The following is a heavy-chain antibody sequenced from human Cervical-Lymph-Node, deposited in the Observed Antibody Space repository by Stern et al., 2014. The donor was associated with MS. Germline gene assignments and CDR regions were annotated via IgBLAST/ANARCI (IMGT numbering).Heavy chain of an antibody. D-gene: IGHD3-22*01. V-gene: IGHV5-51*01. J-gene: IGHJ3*02. CDR2: IYPEDSDT. CDR3: VRRRDSDSYDTFDI. Sequence: EVQLLQSGAEVKKPGESLKISCKTSGYSFSNFWIGWVRQKPGKGLEWMGIIYPEDSDTTYSPSFQGHVTISADESISPAYLQWRSLKASDTAMYYCVRRRDSDSYDTFDIWGQGTMLIVSS. CDR1: GYSFSNFW.